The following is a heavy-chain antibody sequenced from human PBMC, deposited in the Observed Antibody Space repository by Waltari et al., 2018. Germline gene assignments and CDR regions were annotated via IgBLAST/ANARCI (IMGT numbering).Heavy chain of an antibody. CDR1: GGSISSSNW. Sequence: VQLQESGPGLVKPSGTLSLTCAVSGGSISSSNWWSWVRQAPGKGLEWVGFIRSKAYGGTTEYAASVKGRFTISRDDSKSIAYLQMNSLKTEDTAVYYCTQDRRGYSGSYGEMGYWGQGTLVTVSS. V-gene: IGHV3-49*02. CDR3: TQDRRGYSGSYGEMGY. D-gene: IGHD1-26*01. CDR2: IRSKAYGGTT. J-gene: IGHJ4*02.